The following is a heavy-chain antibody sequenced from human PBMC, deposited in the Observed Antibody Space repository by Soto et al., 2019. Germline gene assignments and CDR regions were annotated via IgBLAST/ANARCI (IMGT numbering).Heavy chain of an antibody. V-gene: IGHV4-59*08. CDR3: ARRPITADYYYYMDV. J-gene: IGHJ6*03. Sequence: SETLSLTCTVSGGSISSYYWSWIRQPPGKGLEWIGYIYYSGSTNYNPSLKSRVTISVDTSKNQFSLKLSSVTAADTAVYYCARRPITADYYYYMDVCGKGTTVTVSS. D-gene: IGHD3-3*01. CDR1: GGSISSYY. CDR2: IYYSGST.